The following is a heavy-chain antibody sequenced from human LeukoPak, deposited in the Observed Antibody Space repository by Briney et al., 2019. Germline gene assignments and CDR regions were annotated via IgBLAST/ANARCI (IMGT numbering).Heavy chain of an antibody. CDR2: ISWNSGSI. Sequence: GGSLRLSCAASGFTFDDYAMHWVRQAPGKGLEWVSGISWNSGSIGYADSVKGRFTISRDNAKNSLYLQMNSLRAEDTALYYCAKDRSSWYRYSDYWGQGTLVTVSS. J-gene: IGHJ4*02. D-gene: IGHD6-13*01. CDR3: AKDRSSWYRYSDY. CDR1: GFTFDDYA. V-gene: IGHV3-9*01.